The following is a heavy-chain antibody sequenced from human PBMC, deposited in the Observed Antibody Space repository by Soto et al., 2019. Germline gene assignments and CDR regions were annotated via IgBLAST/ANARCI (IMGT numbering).Heavy chain of an antibody. D-gene: IGHD3-3*01. Sequence: PSETLSLTCSVSGGSIKNRNYYWGWIRQPPGKGLEWIGSMFYSGSSFYNPSLKSRVTISVDTSKNQISLRLSSVTAADTAVYYCARVNFDFWTGRSLFFDSWGQGTPVTVSS. CDR1: GGSIKNRNYY. V-gene: IGHV4-39*01. CDR2: MFYSGSS. J-gene: IGHJ4*02. CDR3: ARVNFDFWTGRSLFFDS.